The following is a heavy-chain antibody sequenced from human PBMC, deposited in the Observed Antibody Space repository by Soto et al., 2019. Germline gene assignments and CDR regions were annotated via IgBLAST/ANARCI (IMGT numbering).Heavy chain of an antibody. Sequence: VGSLRLSCAASGFTFSSYAMHWVRQAPGKGLEWVAVISYDGSNKYYADSVKGRFTISRDNSKSTLYLQMNSLRAEDTAVYYCARIKFWGQGTLVTVSS. CDR3: ARIKF. J-gene: IGHJ4*02. CDR1: GFTFSSYA. V-gene: IGHV3-30-3*01. CDR2: ISYDGSNK.